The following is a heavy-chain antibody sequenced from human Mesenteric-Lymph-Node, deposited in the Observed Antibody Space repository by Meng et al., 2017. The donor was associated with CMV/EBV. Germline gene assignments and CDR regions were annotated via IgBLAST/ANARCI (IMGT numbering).Heavy chain of an antibody. Sequence: GGSLRLSCAATGFTFSNFAMNWVRQAPGKGLEWVSSISESGGTTDYADSVKGRFTISRDNSKNTLYLQMNSLRAEDTAVYYCATAGRSNGPVGDWFDPWGQGTLVTVSS. V-gene: IGHV3-23*01. CDR3: ATAGRSNGPVGDWFDP. D-gene: IGHD3-10*01. CDR1: GFTFSNFA. CDR2: ISESGGTT. J-gene: IGHJ5*02.